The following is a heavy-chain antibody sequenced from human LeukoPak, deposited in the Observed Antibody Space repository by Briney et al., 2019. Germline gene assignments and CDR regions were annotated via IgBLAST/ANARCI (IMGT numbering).Heavy chain of an antibody. CDR3: ARGGTYTVDY. V-gene: IGHV3-7*01. CDR2: IKGDGSER. CDR1: GFTFSIYW. Sequence: GGSLRLSCAASGFTFSIYWMSWVRQAPGKGLEWVATIKGDGSERYYVDSVKGRFTVSRDNAKNSMYLQMNSLRAEDTAVYYCARGGTYTVDYWGQGTRVTVSS. D-gene: IGHD3/OR15-3a*01. J-gene: IGHJ4*02.